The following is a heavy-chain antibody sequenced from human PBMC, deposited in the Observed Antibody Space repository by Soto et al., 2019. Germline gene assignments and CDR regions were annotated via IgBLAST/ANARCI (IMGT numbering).Heavy chain of an antibody. J-gene: IGHJ5*02. V-gene: IGHV4-59*01. CDR1: GGSISSYY. CDR3: ARGSGSGWENWFDP. CDR2: IYYSGST. D-gene: IGHD6-19*01. Sequence: PSETLALTCTVSGGSISSYYWSWIRQPPGKGLEWIGYIYYSGSTNYNPSLKSRVTISVDTSKNQFSLKLSSVTAADTAVYYCARGSGSGWENWFDPWGQGTLVTXPQ.